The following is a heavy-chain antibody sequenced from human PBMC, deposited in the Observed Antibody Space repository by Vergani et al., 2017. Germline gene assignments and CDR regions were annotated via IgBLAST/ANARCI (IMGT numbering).Heavy chain of an antibody. V-gene: IGHV1-69*01. CDR1: GGTFSSYA. J-gene: IGHJ3*02. CDR2: IIPIFGPA. D-gene: IGHD4-23*01. CDR3: ARDRGTVVTPDAFDI. Sequence: QVQLVQSGAEVKKPGSSVKVSCKASGGTFSSYAISWVRQAPGKGLEWMGGIIPIFGPANYAQKFQGRVTITADESTSTAYMEMSSLRSEDTAVYFCARDRGTVVTPDAFDIWGQGTMVTVSS.